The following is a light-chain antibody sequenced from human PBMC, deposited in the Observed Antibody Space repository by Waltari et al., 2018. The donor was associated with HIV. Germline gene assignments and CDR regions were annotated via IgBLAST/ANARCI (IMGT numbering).Light chain of an antibody. CDR1: GAEIGAYNY. CDR2: DVT. CDR3: SSYTSFNTVI. Sequence: QSALTQPASVSGSPGQSITISCAGTGAEIGAYNYVAWYQKLPDRVHTPMSYDVTSRHSGISDRFSASKSGNAASLTISGLQAEDEGDYFCSSYTSFNTVIFGGGTKLTVL. J-gene: IGLJ2*01. V-gene: IGLV2-14*03.